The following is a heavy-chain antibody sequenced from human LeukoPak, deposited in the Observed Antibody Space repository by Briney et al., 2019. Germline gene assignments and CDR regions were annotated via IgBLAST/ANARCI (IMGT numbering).Heavy chain of an antibody. J-gene: IGHJ4*02. D-gene: IGHD6-13*01. Sequence: SETLSLTCTVSGGSISSYYWSWIRQPAGKGLEWIGHIYTSGSTNYNPSLKSRVTMSVDTSKNRFSLKLSSVTAADTAVYYCARLIHSSSWYYFDYWGQGTLVTVSS. V-gene: IGHV4-4*07. CDR2: IYTSGST. CDR1: GGSISSYY. CDR3: ARLIHSSSWYYFDY.